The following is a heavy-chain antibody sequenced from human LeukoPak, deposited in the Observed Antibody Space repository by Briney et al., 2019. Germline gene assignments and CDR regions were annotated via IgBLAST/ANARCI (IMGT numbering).Heavy chain of an antibody. Sequence: PSETLSLTCSVSGVPISSRSYYWGWIRQLPGKGLEWIGSIYYSGSTYYNPSLKSRVTISVDTSKNQFSLKLSSVTAADTAVYYCARVILLLWFGELSPYYFDYWGQGTLVTVSS. CDR2: IYYSGST. J-gene: IGHJ4*02. CDR3: ARVILLLWFGELSPYYFDY. V-gene: IGHV4-39*07. D-gene: IGHD3-10*01. CDR1: GVPISSRSYY.